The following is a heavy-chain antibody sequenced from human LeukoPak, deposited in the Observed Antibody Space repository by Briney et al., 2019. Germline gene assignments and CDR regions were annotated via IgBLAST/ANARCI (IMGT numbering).Heavy chain of an antibody. V-gene: IGHV4-39*01. CDR1: GGSISSSSYY. CDR3: ARHRKDIVVVPAARPLGYYYYYMDV. D-gene: IGHD2-2*01. J-gene: IGHJ6*03. CDR2: IYYSGST. Sequence: PSETLSLTCTVSGGSISSSSYYWGWIRQPPGKGLEWIGSIYYSGSTYYNPSLKSRVTISVDTSKNQFSLKLSSVTAADTAVYYCARHRKDIVVVPAARPLGYYYYYMDVWGKGTTVTVSS.